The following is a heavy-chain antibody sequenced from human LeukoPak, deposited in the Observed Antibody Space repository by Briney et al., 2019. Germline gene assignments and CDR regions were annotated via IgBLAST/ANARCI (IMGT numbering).Heavy chain of an antibody. D-gene: IGHD2-2*02. J-gene: IGHJ4*02. Sequence: GSLRLSFAASGFTFSNAWMSWARQAPGQGREWGGRIKSKTDGGTTDYAAPVNGRFTISRDDSKNTLYLQMTSLKTEDTAVYYCTTDPPQDVVVPAAISYGYWGQGTLVTVSS. CDR2: IKSKTDGGTT. CDR1: GFTFSNAW. CDR3: TTDPPQDVVVPAAISYGY. V-gene: IGHV3-15*01.